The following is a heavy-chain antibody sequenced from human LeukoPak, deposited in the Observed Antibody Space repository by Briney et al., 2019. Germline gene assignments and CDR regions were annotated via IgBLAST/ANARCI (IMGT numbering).Heavy chain of an antibody. V-gene: IGHV4-59*01. J-gene: IGHJ4*02. D-gene: IGHD3-22*01. CDR3: ARTPSGYHRPTFDY. CDR2: IYDSGST. CDR1: GGSICSYY. Sequence: SETLSLTCTVSGGSICSYYWSWIRQPPGKGLEWIGYIYDSGSTNYNPSLKSRVTISVDTSKNQFSLKLSSVTAADTAVYYCARTPSGYHRPTFDYWGQGTLVTVSS.